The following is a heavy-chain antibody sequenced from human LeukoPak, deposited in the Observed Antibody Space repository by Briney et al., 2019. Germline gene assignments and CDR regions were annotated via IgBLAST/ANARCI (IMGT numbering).Heavy chain of an antibody. D-gene: IGHD6-13*01. Sequence: PGGSLRLSRAASGFTFSSFAMNWVRQAPGKGLEWVALISYHGSNKYYTDSMKGRFTISRDNSKNTLYLELNSLRAEDTAVYYCARAGYTSAWYYFEYWGQGTLVTVSS. J-gene: IGHJ4*02. CDR3: ARAGYTSAWYYFEY. V-gene: IGHV3-30-3*01. CDR1: GFTFSSFA. CDR2: ISYHGSNK.